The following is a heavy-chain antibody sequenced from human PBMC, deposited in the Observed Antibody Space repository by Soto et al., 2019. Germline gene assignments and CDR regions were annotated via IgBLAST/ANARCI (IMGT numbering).Heavy chain of an antibody. CDR3: ARLRYSSSWYGVDY. Sequence: SETLSLTCTVSGGSISSYYWSWIRQPPGKGLEWIGYIYYSGSTNYNPSLKSRVTISVDTSKNQFSLKLSSVTAADTAVYYCARLRYSSSWYGVDYWGQGTLVTVSS. V-gene: IGHV4-59*08. CDR2: IYYSGST. CDR1: GGSISSYY. D-gene: IGHD6-13*01. J-gene: IGHJ4*02.